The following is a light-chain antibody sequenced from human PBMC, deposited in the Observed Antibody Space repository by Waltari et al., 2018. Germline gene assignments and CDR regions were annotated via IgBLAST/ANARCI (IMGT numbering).Light chain of an antibody. V-gene: IGKV4-1*01. Sequence: DIVMTQSPDSLAVSLGERATTNRKSSQSVLYSSNNKNYLAWYRQKPGQPPKLLIYWASTRESGVPDRFSGSGSGTDFTLKISRVEAEDVGLYYCMQSIQFPLTFGGGTKVEIK. CDR2: WAS. CDR3: MQSIQFPLT. CDR1: QSVLYSSNNKNY. J-gene: IGKJ4*01.